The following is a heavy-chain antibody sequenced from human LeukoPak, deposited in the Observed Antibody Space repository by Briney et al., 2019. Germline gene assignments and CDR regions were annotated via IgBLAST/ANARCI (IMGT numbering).Heavy chain of an antibody. V-gene: IGHV3-23*01. D-gene: IGHD3-3*01. CDR3: AKDGGGRITIFGVVIYYFDY. CDR2: ICGSGGST. Sequence: GGCLRLSCAASGFTFSSYGMSCVREAPGERLEWGSAICGSGGSTYYADSVKGRFTISRDNSKNTLYLQMNSLRAEDTAVYYCAKDGGGRITIFGVVIYYFDYWGQGTLVTVSS. J-gene: IGHJ4*02. CDR1: GFTFSSYG.